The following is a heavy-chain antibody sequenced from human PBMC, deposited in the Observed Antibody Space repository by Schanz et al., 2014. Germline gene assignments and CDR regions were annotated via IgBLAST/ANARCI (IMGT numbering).Heavy chain of an antibody. J-gene: IGHJ4*02. CDR1: GYTFTSYG. CDR3: ARDAADFYDILTEEDY. D-gene: IGHD3-9*01. V-gene: IGHV1-18*01. Sequence: QVQLVQSGAEVKKPGASVKVSCKASGYTFTSYGISWVRQAPGQGLEWMGWISAYNGNTKYPQKLQGRVTMTTDTATSTASVELRSLRSDDTAVDYCARDAADFYDILTEEDYWGQGALVTVSS. CDR2: ISAYNGNT.